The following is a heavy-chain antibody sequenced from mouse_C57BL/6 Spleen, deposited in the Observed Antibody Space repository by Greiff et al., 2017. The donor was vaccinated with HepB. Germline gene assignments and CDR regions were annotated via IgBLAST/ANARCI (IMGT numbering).Heavy chain of an antibody. CDR1: GFTFTDYY. D-gene: IGHD2-1*01. V-gene: IGHV7-3*01. Sequence: EVQLMESGGGLVQPGGSLSLSCAASGFTFTDYYMSWVRQPPGKALEWLGFIRNKANGYTTEYSASVKGRFTISRNNSQSILYLQMNALRAEDRATYYCASYGNYEGDYAMDYWGQGTTVTVSS. CDR2: IRNKANGYTT. J-gene: IGHJ4*01. CDR3: ASYGNYEGDYAMDY.